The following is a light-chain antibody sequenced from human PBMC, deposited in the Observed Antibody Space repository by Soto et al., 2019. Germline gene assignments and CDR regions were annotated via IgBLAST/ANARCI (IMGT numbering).Light chain of an antibody. CDR3: QQYGSSPEYT. V-gene: IGKV3-20*01. CDR2: GAS. Sequence: EIVLTQSPGTLSLSPGERATLSCRASQSVSSSYLAWYQQKPGQAPRLLISGASSRATGIPDRFSGSGSGTDFTRTISRLEPEDVAVYYCQQYGSSPEYTFGQGTKLEIK. J-gene: IGKJ2*01. CDR1: QSVSSSY.